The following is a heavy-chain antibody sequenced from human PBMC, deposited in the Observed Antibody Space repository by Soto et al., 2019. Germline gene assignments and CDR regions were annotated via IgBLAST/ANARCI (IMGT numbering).Heavy chain of an antibody. Sequence: QVQLQESGPGLVKPSETLSLTCTVSGGSISSYSWSWIRQPPGKGLGWIGFIHYSVSTNSNPSLKSRVTLSVDTSKNQFSLKLSSVTAADTEIYYCARFGVFTLSGLFTYWGQGTLVTVSS. CDR3: ARFGVFTLSGLFTY. V-gene: IGHV4-59*01. J-gene: IGHJ4*02. CDR2: IHYSVST. CDR1: GGSISSYS. D-gene: IGHD3-3*01.